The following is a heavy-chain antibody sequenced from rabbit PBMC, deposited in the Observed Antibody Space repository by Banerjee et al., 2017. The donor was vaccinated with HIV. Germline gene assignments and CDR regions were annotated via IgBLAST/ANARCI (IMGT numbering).Heavy chain of an antibody. CDR2: INSNTGNT. CDR1: GFDLSSYYV. CDR3: ARRSSYSLAL. V-gene: IGHV1S45*01. Sequence: QEQLEESGGGLVKPEGSLKLSCTASGFDLSSYYVMCWVRQAPGKGLEWIACINSNTGNTVYATWAKGPFTISKTSSTTVTLQMTSLTDADTATYFCARRSSYSLALWGPGTLVTVS. J-gene: IGHJ4*01. D-gene: IGHD8-1*01.